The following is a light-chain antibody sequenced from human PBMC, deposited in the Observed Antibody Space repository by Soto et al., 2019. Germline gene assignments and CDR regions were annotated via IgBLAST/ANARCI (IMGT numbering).Light chain of an antibody. V-gene: IGKV1-5*01. CDR3: QQYNDYIT. CDR2: AAS. CDR1: QSISTW. J-gene: IGKJ5*01. Sequence: ETPMTQSPSTLSASIGDRVTITCRASQSISTWLAWYQQKPGKAPKLLIYAASTLENGVPTRCSGTGSETEFTLTVSSLQPDDSATYYCQQYNDYITFGQGTRLEI.